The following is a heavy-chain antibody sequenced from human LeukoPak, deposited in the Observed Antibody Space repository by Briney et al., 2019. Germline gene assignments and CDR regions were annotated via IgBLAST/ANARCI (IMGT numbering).Heavy chain of an antibody. Sequence: QAGGSLRLSCAASGFTVSSNYMSWVRQAPGKGLEWVSAIYSGGSTYYADSVKGRFTISRDNAKNSLYLQMNSLRAEDTAVYYCARSIGGATSHFDYWGQGALVTVSS. D-gene: IGHD1-26*01. V-gene: IGHV3-66*01. J-gene: IGHJ4*02. CDR2: IYSGGST. CDR1: GFTVSSNY. CDR3: ARSIGGATSHFDY.